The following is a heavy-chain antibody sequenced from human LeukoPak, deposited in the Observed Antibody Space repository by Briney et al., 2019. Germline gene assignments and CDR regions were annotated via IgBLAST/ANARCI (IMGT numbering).Heavy chain of an antibody. Sequence: EASVKVSCKASGYTFSSYGINWVRQAPGQGLEWVAWINTYNGNTQYAQNFQGRVTMTTDISTSTAYMELRSLTSDDTAVYYCARGISETTVIPIDYWGPGTLVTVSS. V-gene: IGHV1-18*01. CDR2: INTYNGNT. J-gene: IGHJ4*02. CDR1: GYTFSSYG. CDR3: ARGISETTVIPIDY. D-gene: IGHD4-11*01.